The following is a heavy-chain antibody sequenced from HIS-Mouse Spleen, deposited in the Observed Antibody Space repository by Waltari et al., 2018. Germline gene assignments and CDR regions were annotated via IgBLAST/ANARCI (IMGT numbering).Heavy chain of an antibody. D-gene: IGHD3-9*01. J-gene: IGHJ4*02. CDR1: GFTFSSYG. V-gene: IGHV3-30*18. CDR2: ISYDGSNK. CDR3: AKETTYYDILTGYMGY. Sequence: QVQLVESGGGVVQPGRSLRLSCAASGFTFSSYGMHWVRQAPGKGLEWVAVISYDGSNKYYADSVKGRFTISRDNSKNTLYLQMNSLRAEDTAVYYCAKETTYYDILTGYMGYWGQGTLVTVSS.